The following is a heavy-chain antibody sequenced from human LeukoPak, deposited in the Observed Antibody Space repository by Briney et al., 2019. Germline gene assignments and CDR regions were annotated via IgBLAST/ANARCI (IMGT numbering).Heavy chain of an antibody. Sequence: SETLSLTCTTSGGSISCYYWSWIRQPPGKGLEWIGHIYGSGSTNYNPSLESRVTLSVDTSKNQFSLKLSSLTAADTAVYYCAREGTSGTHLNWFDPWGQGTLVTVSS. CDR1: GGSISCYY. J-gene: IGHJ5*02. V-gene: IGHV4-59*01. CDR2: IYGSGST. CDR3: AREGTSGTHLNWFDP. D-gene: IGHD1-1*01.